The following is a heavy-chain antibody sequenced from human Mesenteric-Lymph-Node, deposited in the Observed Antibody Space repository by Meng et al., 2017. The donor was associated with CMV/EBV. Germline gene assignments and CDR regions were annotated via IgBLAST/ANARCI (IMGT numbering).Heavy chain of an antibody. CDR1: GYTFTTYG. J-gene: IGHJ6*02. Sequence: SCKASGYTFTTYGINWVRQAPGKGLEGVSKITSSGQTTYYADSVKGRFTISRDNAKNSLYLQLNSLRAEDTAAYYCARDITMFRGVFPYSSGMDVWGQGTTVTVSS. CDR2: ITSSGQTT. CDR3: ARDITMFRGVFPYSSGMDV. D-gene: IGHD3-10*01. V-gene: IGHV3-48*03.